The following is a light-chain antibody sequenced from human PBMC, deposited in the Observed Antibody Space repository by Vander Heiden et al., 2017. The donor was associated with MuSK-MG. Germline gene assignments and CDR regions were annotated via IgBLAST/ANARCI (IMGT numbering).Light chain of an antibody. Sequence: AIQMTQSPSSLSTSVGDRVTITCRASQGIRNDLGWYQQKPGKAPKLLIYAASSLQSGVPSRFSGSGSGTDFTLTISSLQPEDFATYYCRQYDNYPRTFGQGTKVEVK. CDR3: RQYDNYPRT. CDR1: QGIRND. CDR2: AAS. V-gene: IGKV1-6*01. J-gene: IGKJ1*01.